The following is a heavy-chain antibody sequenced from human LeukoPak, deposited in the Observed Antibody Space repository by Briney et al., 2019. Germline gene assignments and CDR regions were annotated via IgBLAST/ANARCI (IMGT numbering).Heavy chain of an antibody. CDR2: ISDSGANT. V-gene: IGHV3-23*01. CDR3: ATQWVIHAFDI. J-gene: IGHJ3*02. D-gene: IGHD3-22*01. Sequence: PGGSLRLSCAASGFTFSTYAMSWVRQAPGKGLEWVSTISDSGANTYYADSVKGRFTISRDNSKNTLYLQMNSLRAEDTAVYYCATQWVIHAFDIWGQGTMVTVSS. CDR1: GFTFSTYA.